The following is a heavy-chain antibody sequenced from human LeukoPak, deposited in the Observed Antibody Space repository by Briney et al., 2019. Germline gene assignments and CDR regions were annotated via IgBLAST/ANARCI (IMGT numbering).Heavy chain of an antibody. CDR2: IYYSGST. Sequence: PSETLSLTCTVSGGSISSYYWSWIRQPPGKGLEWIGYIYYSGSTNYNPSLKSRVTISVDTSKNQFSLKLSSVTAADTAVYYCARGGKGPLYWGQGTLVTVSS. D-gene: IGHD4-23*01. V-gene: IGHV4-59*01. CDR3: ARGGKGPLY. CDR1: GGSISSYY. J-gene: IGHJ4*02.